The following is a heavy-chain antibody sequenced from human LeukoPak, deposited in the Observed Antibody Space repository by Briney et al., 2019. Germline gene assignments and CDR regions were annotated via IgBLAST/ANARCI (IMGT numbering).Heavy chain of an antibody. D-gene: IGHD1-26*01. CDR1: GGSISSGSYY. V-gene: IGHV4-61*02. CDR2: IYTSGST. Sequence: PSETLSLTCTVSGGSISSGSYYWSWIRQPAGKGLEWIGRIYTSGSTNYNPSLKSRVTISVDTSKNQFSLRLSSVTAADTAVYYCARGRELLRRAFDIWGQGTMVTVSS. J-gene: IGHJ3*02. CDR3: ARGRELLRRAFDI.